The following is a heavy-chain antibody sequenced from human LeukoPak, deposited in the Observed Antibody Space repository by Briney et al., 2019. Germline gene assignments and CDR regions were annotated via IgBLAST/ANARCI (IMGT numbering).Heavy chain of an antibody. D-gene: IGHD3-3*01. CDR1: GFTFSIYA. Sequence: GGSLRLSCAVSGFTFSIYAMSWVRQAPGKGLEWVAVISYDGSTIYYADSVKGRFTISRDNSKNTQHLQMNSLRTEDTAVYYCAARAIFAFDYWGQGTLVTVSS. CDR3: AARAIFAFDY. J-gene: IGHJ4*02. CDR2: ISYDGSTI. V-gene: IGHV3-30*03.